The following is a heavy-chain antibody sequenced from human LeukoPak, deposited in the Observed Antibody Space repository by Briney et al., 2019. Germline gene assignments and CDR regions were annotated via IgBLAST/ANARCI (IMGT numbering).Heavy chain of an antibody. CDR1: GYTFTGYY. D-gene: IGHD1-26*01. J-gene: IGHJ4*02. CDR3: ARDRSGSYHIEFDY. CDR2: INPNSGGT. V-gene: IGHV1-2*06. Sequence: GASVKVSCKASGYTFTGYYMHWVRQAPGQGLEWMGRINPNSGGTNYAQKFQGRVTMTRDTSISTAYMELSRLRSDDTAVYYCARDRSGSYHIEFDYWGQGTLVTVSS.